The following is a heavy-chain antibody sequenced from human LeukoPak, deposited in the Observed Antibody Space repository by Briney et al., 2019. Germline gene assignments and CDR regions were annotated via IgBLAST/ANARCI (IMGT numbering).Heavy chain of an antibody. CDR3: ASQVGAYYYYMDV. J-gene: IGHJ6*03. Sequence: GASVKVSCKASGYTYTSYAMNWVRQAPGQGLEWMGWINTNTGNPTYAQGFTGRFVFSLDTSVSTAYLQISSLKAEDTAVYYCASQVGAYYYYMDVWGKGTTVTVSS. CDR2: INTNTGNP. CDR1: GYTYTSYA. D-gene: IGHD3-16*01. V-gene: IGHV7-4-1*02.